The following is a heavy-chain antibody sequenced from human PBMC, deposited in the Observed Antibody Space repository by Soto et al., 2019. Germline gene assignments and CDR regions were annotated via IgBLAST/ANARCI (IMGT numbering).Heavy chain of an antibody. J-gene: IGHJ5*02. CDR1: GGSFSGYY. D-gene: IGHD1-20*01. V-gene: IGHV4-34*01. CDR2: INHSGST. Sequence: SETLSLTCAVYGGSFSGYYWSWIRQPPGKGLEWIGEINHSGSTNYNPSLKSRVTISVDTSKNQFSLKLSSVTAADTAVYYCALSTAFNGGITGTTLTSNWFDPWGQGTLVTVSS. CDR3: ALSTAFNGGITGTTLTSNWFDP.